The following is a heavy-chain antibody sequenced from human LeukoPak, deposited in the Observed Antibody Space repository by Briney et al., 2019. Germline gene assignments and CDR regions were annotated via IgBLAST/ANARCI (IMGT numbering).Heavy chain of an antibody. Sequence: SVKVSCKASGGTFSSYAMSWVRQAPGQGREWMGGIIPIFGIANYAQKFQGRVTLTADESTSTAYMEMSSPRSEDTAVYYCAREELGYGYCAAYGAFDIWGQGTMVTVSS. D-gene: IGHD5-12*01. J-gene: IGHJ3*02. V-gene: IGHV1-69*01. CDR1: GGTFSSYA. CDR2: IIPIFGIA. CDR3: AREELGYGYCAAYGAFDI.